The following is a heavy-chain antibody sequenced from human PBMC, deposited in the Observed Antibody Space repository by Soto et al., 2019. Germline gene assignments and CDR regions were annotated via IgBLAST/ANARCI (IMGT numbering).Heavy chain of an antibody. J-gene: IGHJ1*01. V-gene: IGHV4-59*01. CDR2: IYHSGST. CDR1: GGSISSYY. CDR3: ARSTYYEDFQH. Sequence: SETLSLTCTVSGGSISSYYWSWIRQPPGKGLEWIAYIYHSGSTNYNPSLKSRVTISVDTSRDQFSLKLSSVTPADTAIYYCARSTYYEDFQHWGQGALVTVSS. D-gene: IGHD1-26*01.